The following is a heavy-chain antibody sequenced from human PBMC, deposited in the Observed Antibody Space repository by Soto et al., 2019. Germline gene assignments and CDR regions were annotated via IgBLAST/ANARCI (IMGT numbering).Heavy chain of an antibody. J-gene: IGHJ4*02. V-gene: IGHV4-30-2*01. CDR2: IYHSGST. CDR3: ARALRLGWSFDY. Sequence: TLSLTCPVSGCSISSGGYSWSWIRQPPGKGLEWIGYIYHSGSTYYNPSLKSRVTISVDRSNNQFSLKLSSVTAADTAVYYCARALRLGWSFDYWGQGTLVTVSS. D-gene: IGHD3-16*01. CDR1: GCSISSGGYS.